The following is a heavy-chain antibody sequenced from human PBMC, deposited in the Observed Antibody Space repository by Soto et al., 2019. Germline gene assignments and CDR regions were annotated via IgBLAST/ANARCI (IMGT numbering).Heavy chain of an antibody. CDR1: WYNLTIYY. CDR2: INPSGGST. D-gene: IGHD2-21*02. V-gene: IGHV1-46*01. J-gene: IGHJ6*02. CDR3: ARVYCGGDCYSALYYYYGMDV. Sequence: KSFCKVSWYNLTIYYLYWGPKDPGQGLQWMGIINPSGGSTSYAQKFQGRVTMTRDTSTSTVYMELSSLRSEDTAVYYCARVYCGGDCYSALYYYYGMDVWGQGATVTVSS.